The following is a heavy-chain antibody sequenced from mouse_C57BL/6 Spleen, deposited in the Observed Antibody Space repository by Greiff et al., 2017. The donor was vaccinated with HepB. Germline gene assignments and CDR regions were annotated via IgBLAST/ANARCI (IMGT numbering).Heavy chain of an antibody. CDR3: AIYDYDGAMDY. V-gene: IGHV5-2*01. D-gene: IGHD2-4*01. J-gene: IGHJ4*01. CDR1: EYEFPSHD. CDR2: INSDGAST. Sequence: EVKLQESGGGLVQPGESLKLSCESNEYEFPSHDMSWVRKTPEKRLELVAAINSDGASTYYPDTMERRFIISRDNTKKTLYLQMSSLRSEDTALYYCAIYDYDGAMDYWGQGTSVTVSS.